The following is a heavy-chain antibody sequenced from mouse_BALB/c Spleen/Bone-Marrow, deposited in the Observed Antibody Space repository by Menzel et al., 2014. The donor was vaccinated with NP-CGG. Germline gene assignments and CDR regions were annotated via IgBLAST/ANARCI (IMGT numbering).Heavy chain of an antibody. D-gene: IGHD2-14*01. Sequence: VHLVESGPGLVAPSQRLSITCTVSGFSLTSYGVNWVRQPPKKGLEWLGVIWGDGSTNYHSALISRLSISKDNSKSQIFLKLNSLQTDDTATYYCAKGGYADGFAYWGQGILVTVSA. V-gene: IGHV2-3*01. CDR2: IWGDGST. J-gene: IGHJ3*01. CDR1: GFSLTSYG. CDR3: AKGGYADGFAY.